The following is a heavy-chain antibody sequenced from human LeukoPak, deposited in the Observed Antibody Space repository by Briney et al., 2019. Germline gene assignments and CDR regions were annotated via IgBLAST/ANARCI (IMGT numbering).Heavy chain of an antibody. J-gene: IGHJ6*03. D-gene: IGHD6-13*01. CDR3: AKEYSSSWYYHYYMDV. CDR2: ISYDGSNK. V-gene: IGHV3-30*04. Sequence: GGSLRLSCAASEFTFSSYAMHWVRQAAGKGLEWVAAISYDGSNKYYADSVKGRFTISRDNSKNTLYVQMNSLRTEDTAVYYCAKEYSSSWYYHYYMDVWGKGTTVTISS. CDR1: EFTFSSYA.